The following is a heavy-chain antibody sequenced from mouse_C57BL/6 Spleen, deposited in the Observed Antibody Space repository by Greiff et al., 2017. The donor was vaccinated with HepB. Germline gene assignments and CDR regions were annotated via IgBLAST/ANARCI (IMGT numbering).Heavy chain of an antibody. J-gene: IGHJ4*01. CDR3: ARGLRDAMDY. V-gene: IGHV7-3*01. CDR1: GFTFTDYY. CDR2: IRNKANGYTT. Sequence: EVKLVESGGGLVQPGGSLSLSCAASGFTFTDYYMSWVRQPPGKALEWLGFIRNKANGYTTEYSASVKDRFTISRDNSQSILYLQMNALRAEDSATYYCARGLRDAMDYWGQGTSVTVSS. D-gene: IGHD3-1*01.